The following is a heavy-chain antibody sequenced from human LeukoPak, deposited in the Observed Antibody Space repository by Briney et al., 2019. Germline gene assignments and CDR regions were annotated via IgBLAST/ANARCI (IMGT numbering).Heavy chain of an antibody. J-gene: IGHJ6*03. V-gene: IGHV4-59*01. CDR2: IYYSGNT. D-gene: IGHD3-16*01. CDR3: ARFGYYYYYMEV. Sequence: SETLSLTWTVSGRSISSYYWSWVRQPPGKGLEWLGYIYYSGNTNYYPSLKSRVTISVDKSKNQFSLKLSSVTAADTAVYYCARFGYYYYYMEVWGKGTTVTVSS. CDR1: GRSISSYY.